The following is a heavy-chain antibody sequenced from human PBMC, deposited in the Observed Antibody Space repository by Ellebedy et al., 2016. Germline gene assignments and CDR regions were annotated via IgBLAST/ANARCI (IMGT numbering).Heavy chain of an antibody. Sequence: SETLSLTCTVSGYSINSGYYWGWIRQPIQPSGKGLEWIGAISSTGTTYFNPSLKSRVTISADTSRNQFSLSLASVTAADTAVYYCSRDRGGAAQECWGQGTLVTVSS. CDR3: SRDRGGAAQEC. J-gene: IGHJ4*02. CDR2: ISSTGTT. V-gene: IGHV4-38-2*02. D-gene: IGHD1-26*01. CDR1: GYSINSGYY.